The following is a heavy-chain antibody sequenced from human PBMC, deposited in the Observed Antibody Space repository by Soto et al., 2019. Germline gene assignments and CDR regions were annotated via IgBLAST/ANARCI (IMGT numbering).Heavy chain of an antibody. CDR3: AKGQSVLWFGEPLDY. CDR2: ISWNSGSI. CDR1: GFSFDDYA. Sequence: EVQLVESGGGLVQPGRSLRLSCAASGFSFDDYAMHWVRQAPGKGLEWVSSISWNSGSIGYADSVKGRFTISRDNAKNSLYLQMNSLRTEDTALYYFAKGQSVLWFGEPLDYWGQGTLVTVSS. D-gene: IGHD3-10*01. V-gene: IGHV3-9*01. J-gene: IGHJ4*02.